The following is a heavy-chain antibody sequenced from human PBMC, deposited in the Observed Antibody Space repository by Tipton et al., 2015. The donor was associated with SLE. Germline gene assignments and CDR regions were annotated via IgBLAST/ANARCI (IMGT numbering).Heavy chain of an antibody. Sequence: TLSLTCTVSGGSISSYYWGWIRQPAGKGLEWFGHIYTSGRTNYNPSLKSRVTISVDTSKNQFSLKLSSVPAADTAVYYCARDLNYYYSSGSYIPYYCYGMDVWGQGTTFTVSS. CDR1: GGSISSYY. CDR2: IYTSGRT. D-gene: IGHD3-10*01. J-gene: IGHJ6*02. V-gene: IGHV4-4*07. CDR3: ARDLNYYYSSGSYIPYYCYGMDV.